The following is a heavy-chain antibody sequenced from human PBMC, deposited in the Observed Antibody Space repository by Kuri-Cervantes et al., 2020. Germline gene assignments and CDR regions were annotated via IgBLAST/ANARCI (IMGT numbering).Heavy chain of an antibody. J-gene: IGHJ3*02. CDR2: INHSGST. Sequence: SQTLSLTCAVYGGSFSGYYWSWIRQPPGKGLEWIGEINHSGSTNYNPSLKSRVAIPVDTSKNQFSLKLSSVTAADTAVYYCARVFRSGYYYLYAFDIWGQGTMVTVSS. D-gene: IGHD3-22*01. V-gene: IGHV4-34*09. CDR1: GGSFSGYY. CDR3: ARVFRSGYYYLYAFDI.